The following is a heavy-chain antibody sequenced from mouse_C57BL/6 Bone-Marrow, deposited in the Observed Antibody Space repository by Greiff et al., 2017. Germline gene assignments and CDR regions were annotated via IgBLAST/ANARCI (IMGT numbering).Heavy chain of an antibody. J-gene: IGHJ4*01. CDR1: GFSLTSHA. CDR2: IWTGGGT. Sequence: VQRVESGPGPVAPSQSLSITCTVSGFSLTSHAISWVRQPPGKGLEWRGVIWTGGGTNYNSALKARLSIRKDNSKSQVFFKMNSLQTDDTARYYCASTGTYAMDYWGQGTSVTVSS. D-gene: IGHD4-1*01. V-gene: IGHV2-9-1*01. CDR3: ASTGTYAMDY.